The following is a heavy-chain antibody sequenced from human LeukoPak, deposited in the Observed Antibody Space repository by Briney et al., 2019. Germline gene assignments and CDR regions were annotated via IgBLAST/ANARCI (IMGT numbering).Heavy chain of an antibody. D-gene: IGHD5-18*01. J-gene: IGHJ4*02. CDR2: IYYSGST. V-gene: IGHV4-59*08. CDR1: GGSISSYY. CDR3: ARSAMAPYYFDY. Sequence: SETLSLTCTVSGGSISSYYWSWIRQPLGKGLEWIGYIYYSGSTNYNPSLKSRVTISVDTSKNQFSLKLSSVTAADTAVYYCARSAMAPYYFDYWGQGTLVTVSS.